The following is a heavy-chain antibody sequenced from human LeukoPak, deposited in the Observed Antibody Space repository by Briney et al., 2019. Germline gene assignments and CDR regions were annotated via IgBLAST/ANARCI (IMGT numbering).Heavy chain of an antibody. D-gene: IGHD6-13*01. CDR1: GYTFTSYG. J-gene: IGHJ3*02. V-gene: IGHV1-18*01. Sequence: ASVKVSCKASGYTFTSYGISGVRQAPGQGLEWMGWISAYNGNTNYAQKLQGRVTMTTDTSTRTAYMETRSLRSDDTAVYYCARDLRGIAAADAFDIWGQGTMVTVSS. CDR3: ARDLRGIAAADAFDI. CDR2: ISAYNGNT.